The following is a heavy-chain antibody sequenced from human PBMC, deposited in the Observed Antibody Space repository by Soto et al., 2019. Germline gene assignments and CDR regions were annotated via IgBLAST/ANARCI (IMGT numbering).Heavy chain of an antibody. CDR3: AKSITARPFDY. CDR1: GFTFSNYG. J-gene: IGHJ4*02. D-gene: IGHD6-6*01. CDR2: IWCDGSRK. Sequence: GGSLRLSCAASGFTFSNYGMHWVRQAPDKGLEWVAVIWCDGSRKYYADSVKGRFTISRDNAKNSLYLQMNSLRAEDTAVYYSAKSITARPFDYWGQGALVTVSS. V-gene: IGHV3-33*06.